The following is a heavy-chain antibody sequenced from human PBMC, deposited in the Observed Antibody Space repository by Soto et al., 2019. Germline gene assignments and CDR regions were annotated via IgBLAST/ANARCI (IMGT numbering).Heavy chain of an antibody. CDR3: ARHGSY. CDR1: GVSISSSSYY. Sequence: SETLSLTCTVSGVSISSSSYYWGWIRQTPGKGLEWIGTIYFSGSTYYNPSLKSRVTISVDRSKNQFSLNLTSVTAADTALYYCARHGSYWGPGTLVTV. CDR2: IYFSGST. V-gene: IGHV4-39*01. J-gene: IGHJ4*02.